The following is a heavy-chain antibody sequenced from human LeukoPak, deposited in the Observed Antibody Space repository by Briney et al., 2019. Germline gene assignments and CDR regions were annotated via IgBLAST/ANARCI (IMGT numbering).Heavy chain of an antibody. CDR1: GYSFITYY. Sequence: ASVKVSCKASGYSFITYYMHWVRQAPGQGLEWMGLINPDSGSTNYAQNFQGRVTMTRDTSTSTVYVELSSLRSDDTAVYYCARDLQARVILYSPDFWGQGTLVTVSS. V-gene: IGHV1-46*01. D-gene: IGHD2-21*01. CDR2: INPDSGST. CDR3: ARDLQARVILYSPDF. J-gene: IGHJ4*02.